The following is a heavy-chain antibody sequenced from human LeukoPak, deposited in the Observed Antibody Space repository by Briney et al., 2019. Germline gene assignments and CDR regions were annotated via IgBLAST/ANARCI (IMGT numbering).Heavy chain of an antibody. D-gene: IGHD2-15*01. CDR2: IYYSGST. Sequence: SETLSLTCTVSGGSISSGSYFWSWIRQHPGKGLEWNGYIYYSGSTYYNPSLKSRVTISVDTSENQFSLKLSSVTAADTAVYYCASAPGGRRAHFEYWGQGTLVTVSS. V-gene: IGHV4-31*03. CDR1: GGSISSGSYF. CDR3: ASAPGGRRAHFEY. J-gene: IGHJ4*02.